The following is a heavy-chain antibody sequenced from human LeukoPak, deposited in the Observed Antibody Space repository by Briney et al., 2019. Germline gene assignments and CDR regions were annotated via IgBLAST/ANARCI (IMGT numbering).Heavy chain of an antibody. Sequence: GGSLRLSCAASGFTFSNFGVNWVRQAPGKGLEWVSYISSRSSTIYYADSVKGRCTISRDNAKNSLYLQMNSLRAEDTAVYYCARDPAGYSSGWYYFDYWGQGTLVTVSS. CDR1: GFTFSNFG. CDR2: ISSRSSTI. J-gene: IGHJ4*02. V-gene: IGHV3-48*04. CDR3: ARDPAGYSSGWYYFDY. D-gene: IGHD6-19*01.